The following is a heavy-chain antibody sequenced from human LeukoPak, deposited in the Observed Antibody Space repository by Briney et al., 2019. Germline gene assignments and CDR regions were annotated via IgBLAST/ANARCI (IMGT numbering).Heavy chain of an antibody. CDR2: IYTSGSS. J-gene: IGHJ4*02. Sequence: PSETLSLTCTVSGGSISSGSYDWYWIRQPAGKGLEWIGHIYTSGSSNYSPSLKSRVTVSVDTSKNQFSLKLTSVTAADTAAYYCTKGRGIWGQGTLVTVSS. V-gene: IGHV4-61*09. CDR1: GGSISSGSYD. CDR3: TKGRGI. D-gene: IGHD3-10*01.